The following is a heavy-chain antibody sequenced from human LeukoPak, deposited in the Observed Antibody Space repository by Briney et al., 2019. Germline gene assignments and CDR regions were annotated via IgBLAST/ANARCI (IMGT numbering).Heavy chain of an antibody. V-gene: IGHV3-23*01. Sequence: GGSLRLSCAASGFTFSSYAMSWVRQAPGKGLEWVSAISGSGGSTYYADSVKGRFTISRDNSKNTLYLQMNGLRAEDTAVYYCAKSSLIFGYCSSTSCYLNDYWGQGTLVTVSS. D-gene: IGHD2-2*01. CDR3: AKSSLIFGYCSSTSCYLNDY. CDR2: ISGSGGST. CDR1: GFTFSSYA. J-gene: IGHJ4*02.